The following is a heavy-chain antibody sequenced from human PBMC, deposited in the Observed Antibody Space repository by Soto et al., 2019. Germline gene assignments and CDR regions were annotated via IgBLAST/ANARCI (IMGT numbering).Heavy chain of an antibody. J-gene: IGHJ5*02. CDR1: GYTLTELS. V-gene: IGHV1-24*01. D-gene: IGHD3-10*01. CDR3: ATEPNDYGSGSYSWFDP. CDR2: FDPEDGET. Sequence: ASVKVSCKVSGYTLTELSMHWVRQAPGKGLEWMGGFDPEDGETIYAQKFQGRVTMTEDTSTDTAYMELSSLRPEDTAVYYCATEPNDYGSGSYSWFDPWGQGTLVTVSS.